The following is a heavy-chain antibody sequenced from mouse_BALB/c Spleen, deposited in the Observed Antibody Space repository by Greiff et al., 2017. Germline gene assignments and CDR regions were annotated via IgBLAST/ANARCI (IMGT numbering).Heavy chain of an antibody. CDR2: IWGDGST. CDR1: GFSLTGYG. Sequence: VNVVESGPGLVAPSQSLSITCTVSGFSLTGYGVNWVRQPPGKGLEWLGMIWGDGSTDYNSALKSRLSISKDNSKSQVFLKMNSLQTDDTARYYCARDRVYYGSSYAMDYWGQGTSVTVSS. J-gene: IGHJ4*01. V-gene: IGHV2-6-7*01. D-gene: IGHD1-1*01. CDR3: ARDRVYYGSSYAMDY.